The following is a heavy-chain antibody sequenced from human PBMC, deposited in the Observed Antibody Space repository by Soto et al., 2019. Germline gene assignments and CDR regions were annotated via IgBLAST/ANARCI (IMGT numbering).Heavy chain of an antibody. D-gene: IGHD5-18*01. J-gene: IGHJ6*02. CDR1: GFTFDDYA. Sequence: GGSLRLSCAASGFTFDDYAMHWVRQAPGKGLEWVSLISGDGGSTYYADAVKGRFIISRDNSKNSLYLQMNSLRTEDTALYYCAKVKDTAMGANYNYYGMDVWGQGTTVTVSS. CDR3: AKVKDTAMGANYNYYGMDV. CDR2: ISGDGGST. V-gene: IGHV3-43*02.